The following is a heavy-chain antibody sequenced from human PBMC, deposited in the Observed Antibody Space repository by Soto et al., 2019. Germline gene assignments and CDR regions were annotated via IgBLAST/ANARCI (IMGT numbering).Heavy chain of an antibody. Sequence: QVLLVQSGAEVKKPGSSVKVSCTASGGTFSSYTISWVRQAPGQGPEWMGRFIPMVAMSNYARRYQGRVTITADTTTSTVYTQQQSLRSEDTAVYYCATNYGSGSTHFDHWGQGTLVTVSS. CDR2: FIPMVAMS. CDR1: GGTFSSYT. CDR3: ATNYGSGSTHFDH. J-gene: IGHJ4*02. D-gene: IGHD3-10*01. V-gene: IGHV1-69*02.